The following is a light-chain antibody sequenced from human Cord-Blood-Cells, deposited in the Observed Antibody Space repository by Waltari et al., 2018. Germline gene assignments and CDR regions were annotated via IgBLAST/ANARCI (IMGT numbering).Light chain of an antibody. CDR3: SSYTSSSTLV. Sequence: QSALTQPASVSGSPGQSITISCTGTSSDAGVYNYVFWYQQHPGKAPKPMIYDVSKPPSVVSNRFSGSKSGNTASLTISGLQAEDEADYYCSSYTSSSTLVFGGGTKLTVL. V-gene: IGLV2-14*01. CDR1: SSDAGVYNY. J-gene: IGLJ3*02. CDR2: DVS.